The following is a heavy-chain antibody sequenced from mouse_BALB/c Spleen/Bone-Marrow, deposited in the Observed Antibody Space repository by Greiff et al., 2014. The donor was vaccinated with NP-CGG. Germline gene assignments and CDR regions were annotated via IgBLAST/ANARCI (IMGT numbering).Heavy chain of an antibody. J-gene: IGHJ1*01. CDR1: GFIFSDYY. CDR2: ISDGGSYT. CDR3: ARGSRYYGSNYGYLDV. Sequence: VQLKESGGGLVKPGGSLKLSCAASGFIFSDYYMYWVRQTPEKRLEWVATISDGGSYTYYPDSVKGRFTISRDHAKNNRYLQMSRLKSEDAAMYYCARGSRYYGSNYGYLDVWGAGTAVTVSS. V-gene: IGHV5-4*02. D-gene: IGHD1-1*01.